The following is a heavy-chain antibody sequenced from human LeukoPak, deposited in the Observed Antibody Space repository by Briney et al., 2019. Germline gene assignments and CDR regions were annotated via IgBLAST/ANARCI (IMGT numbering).Heavy chain of an antibody. V-gene: IGHV3-30*03. Sequence: GGSLRLSCAASGFTFSSYGMHWVRQAPAKGLEWVAVISNDGRSIYYADSVKGRFTISRDNSKNTLYLQVNSLRAEDTTVYSCAREACSGSCHSDYFDYWGLGTLVTVSS. J-gene: IGHJ4*02. CDR1: GFTFSSYG. CDR3: AREACSGSCHSDYFDY. D-gene: IGHD2-15*01. CDR2: ISNDGRSI.